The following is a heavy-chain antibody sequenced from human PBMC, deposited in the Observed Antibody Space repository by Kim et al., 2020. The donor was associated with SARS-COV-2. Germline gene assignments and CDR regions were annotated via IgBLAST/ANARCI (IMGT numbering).Heavy chain of an antibody. CDR3: ARVPARGIAARLGAFDI. Sequence: FQGRVTMTRDTSTSTVYMELSSLRSEDTAVYYCARVPARGIAARLGAFDIWGQGTMVTVSS. J-gene: IGHJ3*02. V-gene: IGHV1-46*01. D-gene: IGHD6-6*01.